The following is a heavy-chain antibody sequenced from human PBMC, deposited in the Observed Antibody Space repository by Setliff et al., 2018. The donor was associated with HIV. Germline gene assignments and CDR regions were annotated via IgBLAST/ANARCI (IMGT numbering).Heavy chain of an antibody. CDR2: ISDGGGST. CDR3: AKEPKLGGIAAPFDY. J-gene: IGHJ4*02. D-gene: IGHD6-6*01. Sequence: GGSLRLSCAASGCTFSSYPMSWVRQSPGKGPEWVSAISDGGGSTYYAVSVKGRFTISRDNSKNTRYLQMNSLRVEDTAVYYCAKEPKLGGIAAPFDYWGQGTLVTVSS. V-gene: IGHV3-23*01. CDR1: GCTFSSYP.